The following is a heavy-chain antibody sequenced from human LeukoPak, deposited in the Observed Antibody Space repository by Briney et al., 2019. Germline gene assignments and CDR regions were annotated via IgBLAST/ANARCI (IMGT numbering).Heavy chain of an antibody. J-gene: IGHJ4*02. CDR1: GFTFNSYW. CDR2: IKQDGSEK. D-gene: IGHD3-3*01. CDR3: ARERSLYDFWSGYLGGPFDY. V-gene: IGHV3-7*01. Sequence: GGSLRLSCAASGFTFNSYWMSWFRQAPGKGLEWVASIKQDGSEKYYVDSVKGRFSISRDNAKSSLYLQMDSLRVEDTAVYYCARERSLYDFWSGYLGGPFDYWGQGTLVTVSS.